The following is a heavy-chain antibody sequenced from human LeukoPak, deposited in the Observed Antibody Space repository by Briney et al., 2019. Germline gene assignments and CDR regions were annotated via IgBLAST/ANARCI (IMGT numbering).Heavy chain of an antibody. D-gene: IGHD5-12*01. CDR3: ARGYSGYDYGFDN. V-gene: IGHV1-69*05. Sequence: SVKVSCKASGGTFSSHAISWVRQAPGQGLEWVGGIIPIFGTTNYALKFQGRVTITTDESTSTGYMELRSLRSDDTAVYYCARGYSGYDYGFDNWGQGTLVTVSS. CDR1: GGTFSSHA. J-gene: IGHJ4*02. CDR2: IIPIFGTT.